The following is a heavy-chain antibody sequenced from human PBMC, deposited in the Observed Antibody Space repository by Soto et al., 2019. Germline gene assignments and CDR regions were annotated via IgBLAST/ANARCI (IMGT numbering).Heavy chain of an antibody. CDR3: ARNGTYTSSLSQYSGMDV. Sequence: QVQLVQSGAEVKEPGSSVRVSCKASGGTFDNFIMNWVRQTPGQGLEWMGGIVPMLGTPTYAEKFKGRVTISATGSTSTMYMEVTSLRSEHTAIYYCARNGTYTSSLSQYSGMDVWGQGTTVIVSS. V-gene: IGHV1-69*01. CDR2: IVPMLGTP. J-gene: IGHJ6*01. D-gene: IGHD3-16*01. CDR1: GGTFDNFI.